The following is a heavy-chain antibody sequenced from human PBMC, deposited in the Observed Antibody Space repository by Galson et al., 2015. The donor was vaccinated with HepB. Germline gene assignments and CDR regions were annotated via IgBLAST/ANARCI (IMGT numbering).Heavy chain of an antibody. CDR3: VKDREGILGGTVTTLEPQDY. J-gene: IGHJ4*02. D-gene: IGHD4-17*01. V-gene: IGHV3-64D*06. Sequence: SLRLSCAASGFTFSSYAMHWVRQAPGKGLEYVSAISSNGGSTYYADSVKGRFTISRGNSKNTLYLQMSSLRAEDTAVYYCVKDREGILGGTVTTLEPQDYWGQGTLVTVSS. CDR2: ISSNGGST. CDR1: GFTFSSYA.